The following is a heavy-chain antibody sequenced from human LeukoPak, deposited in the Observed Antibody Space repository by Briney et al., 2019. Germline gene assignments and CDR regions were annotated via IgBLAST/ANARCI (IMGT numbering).Heavy chain of an antibody. V-gene: IGHV3-11*04. J-gene: IGHJ4*02. CDR2: ISSSGSTI. CDR1: GFTFSDYF. D-gene: IGHD6-13*01. Sequence: VASLRLSCAASGFTFSDYFMSWIRQAPGKGLEWVSYISSSGSTIYYADSVKGRFTISRDNAKNSLYLQMNSLTADDTAVYYCARVEYSSSWQIVYYFDYWGQGTLVTVSS. CDR3: ARVEYSSSWQIVYYFDY.